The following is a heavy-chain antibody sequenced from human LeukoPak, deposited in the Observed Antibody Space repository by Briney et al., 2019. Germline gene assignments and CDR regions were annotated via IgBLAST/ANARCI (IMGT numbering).Heavy chain of an antibody. V-gene: IGHV1-3*01. Sequence: GASVKVSCKASGYTFTNYAIHWVRQAPGQRLEWMGWINAGNGNTKYSQKFQGRVTFTRDTSASTAYMELSSPSSEDTAVYYCARHNDRTRGAFDIWGQGTMVTVSP. J-gene: IGHJ3*02. CDR1: GYTFTNYA. D-gene: IGHD1-1*01. CDR2: INAGNGNT. CDR3: ARHNDRTRGAFDI.